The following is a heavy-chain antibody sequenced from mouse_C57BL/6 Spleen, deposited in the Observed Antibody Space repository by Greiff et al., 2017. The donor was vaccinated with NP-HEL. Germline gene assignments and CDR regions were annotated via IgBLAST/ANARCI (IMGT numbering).Heavy chain of an antibody. D-gene: IGHD1-1*01. Sequence: EVHLVESGGGLVKPGGSLKLSCAASGFTFSDYGMHWVRQAPEKGLEWVAYISSGSSTIYYADTVKGRFTISRDNAKNTLFLQMTSLRSEDTAMYYCASPYYGSLYYAMDYWGQGTSVTVSS. CDR3: ASPYYGSLYYAMDY. CDR2: ISSGSSTI. CDR1: GFTFSDYG. V-gene: IGHV5-17*01. J-gene: IGHJ4*01.